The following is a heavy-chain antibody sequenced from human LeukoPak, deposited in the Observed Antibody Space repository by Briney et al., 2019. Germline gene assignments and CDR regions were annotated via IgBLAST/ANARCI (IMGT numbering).Heavy chain of an antibody. CDR1: GGSFSGYY. Sequence: KASETLSLTCAVYGGSFSGYYWSWIRQPPGKGLEWIGEINHSGSTNYNPSLKSRVTISEDTSKNQFSLKLSSVTAADTAVYYCARGPPRGGAVRYSSGWYVGYWGQGTLVTVSS. CDR2: INHSGST. V-gene: IGHV4-34*01. CDR3: ARGPPRGGAVRYSSGWYVGY. J-gene: IGHJ4*02. D-gene: IGHD6-19*01.